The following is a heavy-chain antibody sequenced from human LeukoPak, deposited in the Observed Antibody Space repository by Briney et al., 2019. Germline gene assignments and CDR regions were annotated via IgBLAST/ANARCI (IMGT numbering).Heavy chain of an antibody. CDR3: ARDSIYCSGGSCYALLPWD. J-gene: IGHJ4*02. D-gene: IGHD2-15*01. Sequence: GGSLRLSCAASGFTFSSYAMHWVRQAPGKGLEWVAVISYDGSNKYYADSVKGRFTISRDSSKNTLYLQMNSLRAEDTAVYYCARDSIYCSGGSCYALLPWDWGQGTLVTVSS. V-gene: IGHV3-30-3*01. CDR2: ISYDGSNK. CDR1: GFTFSSYA.